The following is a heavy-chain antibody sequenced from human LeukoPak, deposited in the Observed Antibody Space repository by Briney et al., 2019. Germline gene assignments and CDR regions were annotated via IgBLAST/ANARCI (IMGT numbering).Heavy chain of an antibody. CDR2: IRSNGRNK. D-gene: IGHD3-10*02. Sequence: GGSLRLSCAASGFSFRTYGMHWVRQAPGKGLEWVAFIRSNGRNKYYPDSVKGRFTVSRDNSKNTLYLQMNSLRAEDTAVYYCAELGITMIGGVWGKGTTVTISS. CDR3: AELGITMIGGV. J-gene: IGHJ6*04. CDR1: GFSFRTYG. V-gene: IGHV3-30*02.